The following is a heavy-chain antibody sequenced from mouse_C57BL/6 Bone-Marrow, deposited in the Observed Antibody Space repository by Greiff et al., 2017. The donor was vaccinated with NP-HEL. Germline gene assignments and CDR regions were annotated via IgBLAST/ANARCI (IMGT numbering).Heavy chain of an antibody. CDR3: ARGGVALGY. J-gene: IGHJ2*01. CDR2: ISDGGSYT. D-gene: IGHD3-3*01. Sequence: EVQRVESGGGLVKPGGSLKLSCAASGFTFSSYAMSWVRQTPEKRLEWVATISDGGSYTYYPDNVKGRFTISRDNAKNNLYLQMSHLKSEDTAMYYCARGGVALGYWGQGTTLTVSS. CDR1: GFTFSSYA. V-gene: IGHV5-4*01.